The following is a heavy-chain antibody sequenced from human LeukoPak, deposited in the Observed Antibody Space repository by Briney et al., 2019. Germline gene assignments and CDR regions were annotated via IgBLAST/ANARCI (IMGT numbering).Heavy chain of an antibody. D-gene: IGHD4-11*01. CDR2: IYYSGST. Sequence: PSETLSLTCTVSGGSISSSSYYWGWIRQPPGKGLEWIGSIYYSGSTYYNPSLKSRVTISVDTSKNQFSLKLSSVTAADTAVYYCARHGYSNYGVNWFDPWGQGTLVTVSS. CDR1: GGSISSSSYY. J-gene: IGHJ5*02. CDR3: ARHGYSNYGVNWFDP. V-gene: IGHV4-39*01.